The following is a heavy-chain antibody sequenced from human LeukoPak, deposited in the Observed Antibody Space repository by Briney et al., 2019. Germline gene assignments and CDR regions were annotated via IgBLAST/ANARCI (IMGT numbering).Heavy chain of an antibody. V-gene: IGHV3-30*02. D-gene: IGHD4-17*01. CDR2: IRYDGSNK. J-gene: IGHJ5*02. Sequence: GGSLRLSCAAAGFSFSIYGMHWVRQAPCKGLEWVAFIRYDGSNKYYADSVKGRFTISRDNSKNTLYLQMNSLRAEDTAVYYCGYGDYRAPNWFDPWGQGTLVTVSS. CDR3: GYGDYRAPNWFDP. CDR1: GFSFSIYG.